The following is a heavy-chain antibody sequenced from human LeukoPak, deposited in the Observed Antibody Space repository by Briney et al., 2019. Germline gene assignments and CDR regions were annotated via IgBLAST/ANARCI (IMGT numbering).Heavy chain of an antibody. CDR2: ISAYNGNT. Sequence: ASVKVSCKASGYTFTSYGISWVRQAPGQGLEWMGWISAYNGNTNYAQKLQGRVTMTTDTSTSTAYMELRSLRSGDTAVYYCARGGSYYDFWSGYYTEYFDYWGQGTLVTVSS. D-gene: IGHD3-3*01. J-gene: IGHJ4*02. V-gene: IGHV1-18*01. CDR3: ARGGSYYDFWSGYYTEYFDY. CDR1: GYTFTSYG.